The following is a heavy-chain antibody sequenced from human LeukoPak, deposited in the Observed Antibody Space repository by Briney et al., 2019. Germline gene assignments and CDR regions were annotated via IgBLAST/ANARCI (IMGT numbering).Heavy chain of an antibody. D-gene: IGHD3-16*01. J-gene: IGHJ4*02. V-gene: IGHV1-69*13. CDR2: IIPIFGTA. Sequence: SVKVSCKASGGTFSSYAISWVRQAPGQGLEWMGGIIPIFGTANYAQKFQGRVTITADESTSTAYMELSSLRSEDTAVYYCARSAYDYVWGSVKSYRRFDYWGQGTLVTVSS. CDR3: ARSAYDYVWGSVKSYRRFDY. CDR1: GGTFSSYA.